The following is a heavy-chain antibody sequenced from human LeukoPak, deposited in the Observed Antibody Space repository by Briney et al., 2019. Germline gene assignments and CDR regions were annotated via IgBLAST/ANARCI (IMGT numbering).Heavy chain of an antibody. J-gene: IGHJ4*02. Sequence: GGSLRLSCPVSGFTFSSNWMSWVRQAPGKGLEWVATIKQDGSEKYYVDSVKGRFTISRDNAKSSLYLQMNSLRAEDTAVYYCATRRGGGLYYFDYWGQGTLVTVSS. CDR2: IKQDGSEK. V-gene: IGHV3-7*01. CDR1: GFTFSSNW. D-gene: IGHD3-10*01. CDR3: ATRRGGGLYYFDY.